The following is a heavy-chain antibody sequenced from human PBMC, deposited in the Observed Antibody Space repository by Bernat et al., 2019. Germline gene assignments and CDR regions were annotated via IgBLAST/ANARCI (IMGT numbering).Heavy chain of an antibody. CDR1: GFTFSSYW. D-gene: IGHD2-2*01. CDR2: IKQDGSEK. Sequence: EVQLVESGGGLVQPGGSLRLSCAASGFTFSSYWMSWVRQAPGKGLEWVANIKQDGSEKYYVDSVKGRFTISRDNAKNSLYLQMNSLRAEDTAVYYCARDWVGYCSSTSCYAGVVDYWGQGTLVTVSS. V-gene: IGHV3-7*03. CDR3: ARDWVGYCSSTSCYAGVVDY. J-gene: IGHJ4*02.